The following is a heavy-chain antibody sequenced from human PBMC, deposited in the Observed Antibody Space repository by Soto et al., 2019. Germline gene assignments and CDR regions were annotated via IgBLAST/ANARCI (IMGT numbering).Heavy chain of an antibody. CDR2: IDWDDDK. J-gene: IGHJ6*03. CDR3: ARIRSSSDYYYYMDV. V-gene: IGHV2-70*11. Sequence: ESGPTLVNPTQTLTLTCTFSGFSLSTSGMCVSWIRQPPGKALEWLARIDWDDDKYYSTSLKTRLTISKDTSKNQVVLTMTNMDPVDTATYYCARIRSSSDYYYYMDVWGKGTTVTVSS. CDR1: GFSLSTSGMC. D-gene: IGHD6-6*01.